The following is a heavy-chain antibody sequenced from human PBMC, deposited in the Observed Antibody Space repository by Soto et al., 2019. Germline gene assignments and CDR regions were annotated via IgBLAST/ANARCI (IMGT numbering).Heavy chain of an antibody. V-gene: IGHV1-2*02. D-gene: IGHD2-15*01. CDR1: GSTFTGYY. CDR3: ARGYCSGGSCYNWFDP. Sequence: ASVKVSCKASGSTFTGYYMHWVRQAPGQGLEWMGWINPNSGGTNYAQKFQGRVTMTRDTSISTAYMELSRLRSDDTAVYYCARGYCSGGSCYNWFDPWGQGTLVTVSS. J-gene: IGHJ5*02. CDR2: INPNSGGT.